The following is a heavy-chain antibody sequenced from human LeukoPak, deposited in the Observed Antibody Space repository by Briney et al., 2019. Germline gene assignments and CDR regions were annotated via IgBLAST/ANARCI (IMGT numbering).Heavy chain of an antibody. D-gene: IGHD3-3*01. CDR1: GFTFSDYY. CDR2: ISSSGSTI. V-gene: IGHV3-11*01. Sequence: GGSLRLSCAASGFTFSDYYISWIRQAPGKGLEWVSYISSSGSTIYYADSVKGRFTISRDNAKNSLYLQMNSLRAEDTAVYYCARVGREYDFWSGYRAANWFDPWGQGTLVTVSS. CDR3: ARVGREYDFWSGYRAANWFDP. J-gene: IGHJ5*02.